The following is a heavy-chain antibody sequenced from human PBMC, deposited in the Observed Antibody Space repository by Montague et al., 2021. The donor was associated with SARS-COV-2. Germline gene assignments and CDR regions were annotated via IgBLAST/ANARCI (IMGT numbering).Heavy chain of an antibody. J-gene: IGHJ2*01. CDR2: IYYSGST. CDR3: ARASITMVRGVTCWYFDL. Sequence: SETLSLTCTVSGGSISSYYWSWIRQPPGKGLEWVGCIYYSGSTNYNPSLKSRVTISVDTSKNQFSLKLSSVTAADTAVYYCARASITMVRGVTCWYFDLWGRGTLVTVSS. D-gene: IGHD3-10*01. CDR1: GGSISSYY. V-gene: IGHV4-59*13.